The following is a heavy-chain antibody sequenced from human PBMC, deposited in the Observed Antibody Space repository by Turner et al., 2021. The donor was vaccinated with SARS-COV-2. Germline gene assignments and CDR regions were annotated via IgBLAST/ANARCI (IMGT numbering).Heavy chain of an antibody. CDR2: IYRGGRT. CDR3: AGVRRVGDGYISEFPNDAFDI. CDR1: GFAVISNY. J-gene: IGHJ3*02. Sequence: EVQLVESGGGLVQPGGSLRLSSADSGFAVISNYLSWVRQAPGKGLEWVTVIYRGGRTYYAETVKDRFTISSDNSKNTLYLQMNCLRAEDTAVYYGAGVRRVGDGYISEFPNDAFDIWGQGTMVTVSS. D-gene: IGHD1-26*01. V-gene: IGHV3-66*01.